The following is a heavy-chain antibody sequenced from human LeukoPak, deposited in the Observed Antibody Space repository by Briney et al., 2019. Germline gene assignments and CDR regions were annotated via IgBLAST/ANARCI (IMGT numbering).Heavy chain of an antibody. D-gene: IGHD5-12*01. J-gene: IGHJ3*02. V-gene: IGHV1-2*06. CDR3: ASNSRYDRVLWI. Sequence: ASVKVSCKASGYTFTRYYMHWVPQAPGQGLEWMGRINPNSGGTNYAQKFQGRVTMTRDTSITTAYMELSRLRSEDTAVYYCASNSRYDRVLWIWGQGTMVTVSS. CDR1: GYTFTRYY. CDR2: INPNSGGT.